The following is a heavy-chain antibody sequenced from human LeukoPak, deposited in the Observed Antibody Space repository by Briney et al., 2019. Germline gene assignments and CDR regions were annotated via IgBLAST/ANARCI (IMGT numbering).Heavy chain of an antibody. J-gene: IGHJ6*02. D-gene: IGHD6-6*01. CDR2: ISSSGSTI. V-gene: IGHV3-11*01. CDR1: GFTFSDYY. Sequence: PGGSLRLSCAASGFTFSDYYMSWIRQAPGKGLEWVSYISSSGSTIYYADPVKGRFTISRDNAKNSLYLQMNSLRAEDTAVYYCARAGVFGYYYYGMDVWGQGTTVTVSS. CDR3: ARAGVFGYYYYGMDV.